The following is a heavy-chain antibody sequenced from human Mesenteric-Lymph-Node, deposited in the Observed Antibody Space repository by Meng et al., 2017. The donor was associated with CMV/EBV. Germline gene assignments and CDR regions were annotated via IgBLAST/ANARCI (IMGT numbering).Heavy chain of an antibody. V-gene: IGHV3-23*03. Sequence: GGSLRLSCAASGFTFSSYWMHWVRQAPGKGLEWVSVIYSGGSSTYYADSVKGRFTISRDNSKNTLYLQMNSLRAEDTAVYYCAAILEWLLCFDYWGQGALVTVSS. CDR3: AAILEWLLCFDY. D-gene: IGHD3-3*01. J-gene: IGHJ4*02. CDR2: IYSGGSST. CDR1: GFTFSSYW.